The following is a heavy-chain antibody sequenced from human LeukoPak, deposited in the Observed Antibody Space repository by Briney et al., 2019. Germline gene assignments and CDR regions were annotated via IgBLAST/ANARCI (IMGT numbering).Heavy chain of an antibody. D-gene: IGHD1-1*01. CDR3: ARRVGGTPDY. Sequence: PGGSLRLSCAASGFLINSDVMTWVRQPPGRGLEWVSAISVDGHGSDYANSVKGRCTISRDNAKNIVYLQMNSLTAEDTALYYCARRVGGTPDYWGRGTQVTVSS. CDR1: GFLINSDV. J-gene: IGHJ4*02. CDR2: ISVDGHGS. V-gene: IGHV3-23*01.